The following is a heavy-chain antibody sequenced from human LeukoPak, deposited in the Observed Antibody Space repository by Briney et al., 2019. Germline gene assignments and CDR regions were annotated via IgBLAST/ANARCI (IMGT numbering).Heavy chain of an antibody. CDR2: IDPGDSDT. D-gene: IGHD5-24*01. CDR1: GYNFTNYS. Sequence: GGPLNTSCKGPGYNFTNYSIGWARQMPGKGLEWMGIIDPGDSDTTYSPSFQGQVTFSADKSISTAYLQWSRLKASDTAMYYCARPEMATIPYYFDSWGQGTLVTVSS. V-gene: IGHV5-51*01. J-gene: IGHJ4*02. CDR3: ARPEMATIPYYFDS.